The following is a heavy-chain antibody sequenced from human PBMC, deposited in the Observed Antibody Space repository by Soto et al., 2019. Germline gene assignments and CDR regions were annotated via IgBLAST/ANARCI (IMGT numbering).Heavy chain of an antibody. J-gene: IGHJ6*03. CDR1: GFNINYSA. CDR3: AKYSQFYYMDV. Sequence: EVQLVESGGGLAQPGRSLRLSCAASGFNINYSAMHWVRQAPGKGLEWVSGISWNSDIIGYADSVKGRFTISRDNAKNSLYLQMNSLRAEDTALYYCAKYSQFYYMDVWGPGTTVTVSS. V-gene: IGHV3-9*01. CDR2: ISWNSDII.